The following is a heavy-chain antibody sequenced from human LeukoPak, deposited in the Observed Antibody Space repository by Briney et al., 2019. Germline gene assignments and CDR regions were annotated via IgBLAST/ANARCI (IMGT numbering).Heavy chain of an antibody. CDR2: LNPSGGSS. D-gene: IGHD6-19*01. J-gene: IGHJ4*02. V-gene: IGHV1-46*01. CDR1: GYTVTSYY. CDR3: ARQGTYSSAIGMGY. Sequence: ASVKVSCKASGYTVTSYYMHWVRQAPGQGLEWMGILNPSGGSSSYAQKFQGRATLTRATSTSTVYMELSSLRSEDTAVYYCARQGTYSSAIGMGYWGQGTLVTVSS.